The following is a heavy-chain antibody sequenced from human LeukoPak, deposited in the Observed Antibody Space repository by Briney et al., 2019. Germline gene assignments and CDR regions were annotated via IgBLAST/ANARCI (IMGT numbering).Heavy chain of an antibody. CDR1: GGSFSGYY. J-gene: IGHJ4*02. CDR2: INHSGST. D-gene: IGHD3-22*01. V-gene: IGHV4-34*09. Sequence: SETLSLTCAVYGGSFSGYYWSWIRQPPGKGLEWIGEINHSGSTNYNPSLKSRVTISVDTSKNQLSLKLSSVTAADTAVYYCARQDDSSGYYRFDYWGQGTLVTVSS. CDR3: ARQDDSSGYYRFDY.